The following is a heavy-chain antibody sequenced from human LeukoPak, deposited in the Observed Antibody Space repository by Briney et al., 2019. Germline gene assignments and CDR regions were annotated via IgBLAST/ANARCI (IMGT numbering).Heavy chain of an antibody. V-gene: IGHV1-46*01. CDR3: ARGASNYDFWSGYYNNWFDP. D-gene: IGHD3-3*01. CDR1: GYTFTSYY. J-gene: IGHJ5*02. Sequence: PAASVKVSCKASGYTFTSYYMHWVRQAPGQGLEWMGIINPSGGSTNYAQKLQGRVTMTTDTSTSTAYMELRSLRSDDTAVYYCARGASNYDFWSGYYNNWFDPWGQGTLVTVSS. CDR2: INPSGGST.